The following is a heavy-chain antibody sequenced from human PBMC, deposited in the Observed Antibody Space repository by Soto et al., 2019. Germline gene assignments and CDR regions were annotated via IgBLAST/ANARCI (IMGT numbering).Heavy chain of an antibody. CDR3: ARDGSGYSYGLGGMDV. CDR2: IIPIFGTA. D-gene: IGHD5-18*01. Sequence: ASVKVSCKASGGTFSSYAISWVRQAPGQGLEWMGGIIPIFGTANYAQKFQGRVTITADESTSTAYMELSSLRSEDTAVYYCARDGSGYSYGLGGMDVWGQGTTVTVSS. CDR1: GGTFSSYA. J-gene: IGHJ6*02. V-gene: IGHV1-69*13.